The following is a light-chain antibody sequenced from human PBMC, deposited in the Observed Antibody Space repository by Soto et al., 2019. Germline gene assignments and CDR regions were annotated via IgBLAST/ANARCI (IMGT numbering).Light chain of an antibody. CDR3: QQYGSSIT. J-gene: IGKJ5*01. Sequence: IVLTQSPGTLSLSPGERATLSCRASQSVSSSYLGWYQQKPGQAPRLLIYGASSRATGIPDRFSGSGSGTDFTLTINRLEPEDFAVYYCQQYGSSITFGQGTRLEIK. CDR2: GAS. V-gene: IGKV3-20*01. CDR1: QSVSSSY.